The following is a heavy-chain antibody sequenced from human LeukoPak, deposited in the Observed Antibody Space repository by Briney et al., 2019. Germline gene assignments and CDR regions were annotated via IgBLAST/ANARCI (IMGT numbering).Heavy chain of an antibody. CDR2: IVVGSGNT. CDR3: AAASIAAEYYFDY. D-gene: IGHD6-6*01. Sequence: SVKVSCKASGFTFTSSAMQWVRQARGQRLEWIGWIVVGSGNTNYAQKFQERVTITRDMSTSTAYMELSSLRSEDTAVYYCAAASIAAEYYFDYWGQGTLVTVSS. J-gene: IGHJ4*02. CDR1: GFTFTSSA. V-gene: IGHV1-58*02.